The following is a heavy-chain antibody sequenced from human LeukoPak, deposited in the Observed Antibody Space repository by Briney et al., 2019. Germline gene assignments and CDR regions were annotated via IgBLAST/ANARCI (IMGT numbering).Heavy chain of an antibody. Sequence: PGGSLRLSCAASGFTFSSYWMHWVRQAPGKGLVWVSRINSDGSSTSYADSVKGRFTISRDNAKNTLYLQMNSLRAEDTATYYCARDESGYHYGHYYWGQGTLVTVSS. CDR1: GFTFSSYW. CDR2: INSDGSST. D-gene: IGHD3-10*01. V-gene: IGHV3-74*01. J-gene: IGHJ4*02. CDR3: ARDESGYHYGHYY.